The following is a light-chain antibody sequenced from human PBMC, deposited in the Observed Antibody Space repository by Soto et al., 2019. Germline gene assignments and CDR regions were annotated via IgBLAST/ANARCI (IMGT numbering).Light chain of an antibody. V-gene: IGKV1-39*01. CDR2: AAS. J-gene: IGKJ1*01. CDR3: QQSYSTLWT. Sequence: DIQMTQSRSFLSASVGDRVTITCRASQSISSYLNWYQQKPGKAPKLLIYAASSLQSGVPSRFSGSGSGTDFTLTISSLQPEDFATYYCQQSYSTLWTFGQGTKAEIK. CDR1: QSISSY.